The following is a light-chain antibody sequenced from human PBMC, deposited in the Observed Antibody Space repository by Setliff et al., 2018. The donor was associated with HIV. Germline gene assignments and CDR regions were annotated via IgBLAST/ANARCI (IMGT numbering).Light chain of an antibody. CDR2: QAT. J-gene: IGLJ1*01. CDR1: SGDVGRYNL. Sequence: QSVLTQPASVSGSPGQSITISCTGTSGDVGRYNLVSWYQQHPGKPPKLMIYQATKRPSGVSNRFSGSKSGNTASLTISGLQAEDEADYYCCSNTGSNTYVFGTGTKVTV. V-gene: IGLV2-23*01. CDR3: CSNTGSNTYV.